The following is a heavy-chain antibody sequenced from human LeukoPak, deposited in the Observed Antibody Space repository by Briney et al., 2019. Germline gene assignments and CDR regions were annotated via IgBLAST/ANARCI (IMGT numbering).Heavy chain of an antibody. CDR2: INQDGSEK. CDR3: ATVAAADWYFDY. J-gene: IGHJ4*02. Sequence: PGGSLRLSCAASGFTFSTYWMSWVRQAPGKGLEWVANINQDGSEKYYVDSVKGRFTISRDNAKNSLYLQMNSLRAEDTAVYYCATVAAADWYFDYWGQGTLVTVSS. CDR1: GFTFSTYW. D-gene: IGHD6-13*01. V-gene: IGHV3-7*01.